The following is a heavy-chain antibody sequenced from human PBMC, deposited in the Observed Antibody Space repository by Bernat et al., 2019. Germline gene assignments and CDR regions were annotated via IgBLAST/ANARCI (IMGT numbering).Heavy chain of an antibody. D-gene: IGHD1-26*01. CDR2: IYSGGST. Sequence: QVQLVESGGGVVQPGRSLRLSCAASGFTFSSYAMHWVRQAPGKGLEWVSVIYSGGSTYYADSVKGRFTISRHNSKNTLFLQMNSLRAEDTAVYYCASHSGSYSPEYFQHWGQGTLVTVSS. V-gene: IGHV3-NL1*01. J-gene: IGHJ1*01. CDR1: GFTFSSYA. CDR3: ASHSGSYSPEYFQH.